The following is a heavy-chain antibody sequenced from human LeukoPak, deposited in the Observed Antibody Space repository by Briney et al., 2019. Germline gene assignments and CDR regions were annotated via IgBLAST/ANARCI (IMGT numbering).Heavy chain of an antibody. CDR3: ARDAEYCSSTSCYPSYYYGMDV. V-gene: IGHV3-7*01. D-gene: IGHD2-2*01. Sequence: GGSLRLSCAASGFTFSSYAMSWVRQAPGKGLEWVANIKQDGSEKYYVDSVKGRFTISRDNAKNSLYLQMNSLRAEDTAVYYCARDAEYCSSTSCYPSYYYGMDVWGQGTTVTVSS. CDR1: GFTFSSYA. CDR2: IKQDGSEK. J-gene: IGHJ6*02.